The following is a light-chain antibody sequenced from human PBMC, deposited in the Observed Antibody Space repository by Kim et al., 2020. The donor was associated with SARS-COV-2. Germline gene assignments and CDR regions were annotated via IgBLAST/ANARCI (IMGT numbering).Light chain of an antibody. V-gene: IGLV3-19*01. CDR3: NSRDSNDNVV. CDR2: GKN. J-gene: IGLJ3*02. CDR1: SLRSYY. Sequence: SSELTQDPADCVALGKTVRITCQGDSLRSYYATWYQQKPGQAPIVVIYGKNNRPSGIPDRFSGSSSGNTASLTITGTQAGDEADYYCNSRDSNDNVVFCRRTQLTVL.